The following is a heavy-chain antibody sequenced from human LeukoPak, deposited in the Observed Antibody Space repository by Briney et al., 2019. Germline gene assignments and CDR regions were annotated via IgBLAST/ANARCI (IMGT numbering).Heavy chain of an antibody. CDR1: GGSISSYY. CDR3: ARASYSSSWYDYYYYMDV. D-gene: IGHD6-13*01. J-gene: IGHJ6*03. Sequence: SETLSLTCTVSGGSISSYYWSWIRQPPGKGLEWIGYIYYSGSTNYNPSLKSRVTISVDTSKNQFSLKLSSVTAADTAVYYCARASYSSSWYDYYYYMDVWGKGTTVTISS. CDR2: IYYSGST. V-gene: IGHV4-59*01.